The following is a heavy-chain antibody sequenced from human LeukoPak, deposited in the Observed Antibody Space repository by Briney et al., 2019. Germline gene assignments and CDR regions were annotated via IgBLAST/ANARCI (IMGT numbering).Heavy chain of an antibody. CDR3: ARDHGSAYYRAPRH. CDR2: INPSGGST. J-gene: IGHJ4*02. V-gene: IGHV1-46*01. D-gene: IGHD3-10*01. CDR1: GYIFTNYY. Sequence: GASVKVSCKASGYIFTNYYMHWVRQAPGQGLEWMGTINPSGGSTTYAQKFQGRVTMTRDTSTSTVYMELSSLRSEDMAVYYCARDHGSAYYRAPRHWGQGTLVTVPS.